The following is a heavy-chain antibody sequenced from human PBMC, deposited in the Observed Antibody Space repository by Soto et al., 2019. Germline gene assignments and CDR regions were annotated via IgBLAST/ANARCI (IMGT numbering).Heavy chain of an antibody. Sequence: QVQLVESGGGLVKPGGSLRLSCAASGLTFSDCYMNWIRQAPGKGLEWVSYISSSGSSINYAGSVKGRFTISRDNAKNPLSLQMNRLIAEDTAICWGARMRFGAWGYAVDAWGQASTVTVSS. V-gene: IGHV3-11*01. CDR3: ARMRFGAWGYAVDA. CDR1: GLTFSDCY. J-gene: IGHJ6*02. D-gene: IGHD3-10*01. CDR2: ISSSGSSI.